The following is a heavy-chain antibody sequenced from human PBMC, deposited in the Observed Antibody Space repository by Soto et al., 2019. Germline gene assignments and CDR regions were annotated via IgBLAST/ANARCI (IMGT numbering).Heavy chain of an antibody. CDR1: GGSFSGYY. V-gene: IGHV4-34*01. CDR3: ARGRAVLLWFGELLEFDP. CDR2: INHSGST. Sequence: QVQLQQWGAGLLKPSETLSLTCAVYGGSFSGYYWSWIRQPPGKGLEWIGEINHSGSTNYNPSLKSRVTISVDXXKXQXXLKLSSVTAADTVVYYCARGRAVLLWFGELLEFDPWGQGTLVTVSS. J-gene: IGHJ5*02. D-gene: IGHD3-10*01.